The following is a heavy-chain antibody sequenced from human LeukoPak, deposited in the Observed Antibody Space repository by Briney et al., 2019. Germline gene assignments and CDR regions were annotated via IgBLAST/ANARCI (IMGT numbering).Heavy chain of an antibody. J-gene: IGHJ4*02. Sequence: GGSLRLSCAASGFTFSSYAMPWVRQAPGKGLEWVAVISYDGSNKYYADSVKGRFTISRDNSKNTLYLQMNSLRAEDTAVYYYARDQHYDSSGYMDYWGQGTLVTVSS. CDR3: ARDQHYDSSGYMDY. V-gene: IGHV3-30-3*01. CDR2: ISYDGSNK. D-gene: IGHD3-22*01. CDR1: GFTFSSYA.